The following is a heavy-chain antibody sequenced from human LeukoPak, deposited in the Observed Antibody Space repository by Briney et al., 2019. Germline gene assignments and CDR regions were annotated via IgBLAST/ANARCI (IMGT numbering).Heavy chain of an antibody. D-gene: IGHD3-9*01. CDR2: IKSKTHGGTT. J-gene: IGHJ4*02. CDR1: GFTFSSYW. CDR3: TTWNYDILTGYSI. Sequence: PGGSLRLSCAASGFTFSSYWMSWVRQAPGKGLEWVGRIKSKTHGGTTDYAAAVKGRFTISRDDSKSTLYLQMNSLKTEDTALYYCTTWNYDILTGYSIWGQGTLVTVSS. V-gene: IGHV3-15*01.